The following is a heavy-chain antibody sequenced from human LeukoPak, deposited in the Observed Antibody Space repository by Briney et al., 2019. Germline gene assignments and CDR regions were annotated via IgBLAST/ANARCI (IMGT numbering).Heavy chain of an antibody. CDR3: ASPKVDSSGWYYFDY. CDR1: GYTFTGYY. CDR2: INPNSGGT. V-gene: IGHV1-2*02. Sequence: GASVKVSCKASGYTFTGYYMHWVRQAPGQGPEWMGWINPNSGGTNYAQKFQGRVTMTRDTSISTAYMELSRLRSDDTAVYYCASPKVDSSGWYYFDYWGQGTLVTVSS. J-gene: IGHJ4*02. D-gene: IGHD6-19*01.